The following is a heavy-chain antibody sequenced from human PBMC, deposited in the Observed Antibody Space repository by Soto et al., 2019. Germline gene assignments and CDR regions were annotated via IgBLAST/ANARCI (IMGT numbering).Heavy chain of an antibody. J-gene: IGHJ6*02. V-gene: IGHV1-69*01. CDR2: IIPIFGTA. Sequence: QVQLVQSGAEVKKPGSSVKVSCEASGGTFSSYAISWVRQAPGQGLEWMGGIIPIFGTANYAQKFQGRVTITADESTSTAYMELSSLRSEDTAVYYCATRGMGYCSGGSCYRTYYYYYGMDVWGQGTTVTVSS. D-gene: IGHD2-15*01. CDR3: ATRGMGYCSGGSCYRTYYYYYGMDV. CDR1: GGTFSSYA.